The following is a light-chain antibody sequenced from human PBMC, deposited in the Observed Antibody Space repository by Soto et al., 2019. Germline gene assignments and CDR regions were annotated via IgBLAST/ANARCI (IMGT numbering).Light chain of an antibody. J-gene: IGLJ1*01. V-gene: IGLV2-14*01. Sequence: QSARAQPASVSGSPGQSITISCTGTSSDVGGYDYVSWYQQYPGKAPKLIIYEVTNRPSGVSTRFSGSKSGNTASLTISGLQAEDEADYYCSSYTGSITLYVFGTGTKVTVL. CDR1: SSDVGGYDY. CDR3: SSYTGSITLYV. CDR2: EVT.